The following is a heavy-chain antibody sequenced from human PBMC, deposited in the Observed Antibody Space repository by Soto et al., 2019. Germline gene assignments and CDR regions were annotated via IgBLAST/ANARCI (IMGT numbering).Heavy chain of an antibody. J-gene: IGHJ4*02. CDR1: GGSISGHY. CDR2: INHSGRT. D-gene: IGHD6-13*01. Sequence: QVQLQQWGAGLLKPSETLSLTCAVYGGSISGHYWYWIRQPPGKGLEWIGEINHSGRTNYNPSLKSRVTISVDTSKNQFSLNLGSVTAADTAVYYCARGNIAAALVYWGQGTLVTVSS. V-gene: IGHV4-34*01. CDR3: ARGNIAAALVY.